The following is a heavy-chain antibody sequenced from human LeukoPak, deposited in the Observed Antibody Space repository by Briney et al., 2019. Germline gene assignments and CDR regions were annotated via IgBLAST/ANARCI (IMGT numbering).Heavy chain of an antibody. D-gene: IGHD6-19*01. CDR3: AKADGSAWYRGDY. CDR1: GFTFSSYA. CDR2: ISGGGGTT. J-gene: IGHJ4*02. Sequence: GGSLRLSCTASGFTFSSYAMSWVRQASGKGLEWVSAISGGGGTTYYADSVKGRFTISRDNSKNTLSLQMYSLRAEDTALYYCAKADGSAWYRGDYWGQGTLVTVSS. V-gene: IGHV3-23*01.